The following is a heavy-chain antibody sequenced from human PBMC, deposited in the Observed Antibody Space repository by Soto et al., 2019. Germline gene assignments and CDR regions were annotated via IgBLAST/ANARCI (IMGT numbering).Heavy chain of an antibody. J-gene: IGHJ6*02. D-gene: IGHD6-13*01. Sequence: ASVKVSCKASGYTFTSYDINWVRQATGQGLEWMGWMNPNSGNTGYAQKFQGRVTMTRNTSISTAYMELSSLRSEDTAVYYCASTLASSSWYYYYYGMDVWGQGTTVTVSS. V-gene: IGHV1-8*01. CDR3: ASTLASSSWYYYYYGMDV. CDR1: GYTFTSYD. CDR2: MNPNSGNT.